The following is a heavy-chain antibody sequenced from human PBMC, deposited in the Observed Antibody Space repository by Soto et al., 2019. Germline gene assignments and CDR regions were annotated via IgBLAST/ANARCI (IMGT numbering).Heavy chain of an antibody. CDR3: ARSSRDGYNYGTLFGY. Sequence: PSVTQSLTCTVSDGSISSYDWSWIRPHPGKGLEWIGYIYYSGSTNYNPSLKSRVTISVDTSKNQFSLKLSSVTAADTAVYYCARSSRDGYNYGTLFGYWGQGTLVTVSS. V-gene: IGHV4-59*01. CDR1: DGSISSYD. D-gene: IGHD5-12*01. CDR2: IYYSGST. J-gene: IGHJ4*02.